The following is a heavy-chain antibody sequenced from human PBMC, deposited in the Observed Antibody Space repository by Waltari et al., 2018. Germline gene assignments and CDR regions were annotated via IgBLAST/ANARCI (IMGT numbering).Heavy chain of an antibody. V-gene: IGHV4-34*01. CDR3: ARASTGLKLRRYYFDY. J-gene: IGHJ4*02. CDR1: GGSFSGYY. CDR2: INHSGST. Sequence: QGQLQQWGAGLLKPSETLSLTCAVYGGSFSGYYWSWIRQPPGKGLEWIGEINHSGSTNYNPSLKSRVTISVDTSKNQFSLKLSSVTAADTAVYYCARASTGLKLRRYYFDYWGQGTLVTVSS. D-gene: IGHD2-2*01.